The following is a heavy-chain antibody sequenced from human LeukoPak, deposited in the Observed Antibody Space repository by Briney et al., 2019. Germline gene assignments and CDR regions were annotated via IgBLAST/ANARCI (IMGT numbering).Heavy chain of an antibody. J-gene: IGHJ6*02. D-gene: IGHD6-6*01. CDR1: GFTFSSYS. V-gene: IGHV3-21*01. CDR3: AAIEYSSSSGYYYCYGMDV. Sequence: GGSLRLSCAASGFTFSSYSMNWVRQAPGKGLEWVSSISSSSSYIYYADSVKGRFTISRDNAKNSLYLQMNSLRAEDTAVYYCAAIEYSSSSGYYYCYGMDVWGQGTTVTVSS. CDR2: ISSSSSYI.